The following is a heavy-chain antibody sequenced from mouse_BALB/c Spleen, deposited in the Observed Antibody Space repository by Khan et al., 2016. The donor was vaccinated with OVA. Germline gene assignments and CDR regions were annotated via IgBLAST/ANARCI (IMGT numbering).Heavy chain of an antibody. CDR1: GYTFTNYG. V-gene: IGHV9-3-1*01. CDR2: INTYTGEP. J-gene: IGHJ1*01. D-gene: IGHD4-1*02. Sequence: QIQLVQSGPELKKPGETVKISCKASGYTFTNYGMNWVKQAPGKGLKWMGWINTYTGEPTYADDFKGRAAFSLETSASTAYLQIKNLKNEDTATYFCARANSYCYFDVWGAGTTLTVSS. CDR3: ARANSYCYFDV.